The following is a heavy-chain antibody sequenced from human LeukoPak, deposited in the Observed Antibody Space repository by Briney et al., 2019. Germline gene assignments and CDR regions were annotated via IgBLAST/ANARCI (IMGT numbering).Heavy chain of an antibody. V-gene: IGHV3-9*01. Sequence: GGSLRLSCAASGFTFDDYAMHWARQAPGKGLEWVSGISWNSGSIGYADSVKGRFTISRDNAKNSLYLQMNSLRAEDTALYYCAKAYYYDSSGSGGFDYWGQGTLVTVSS. CDR3: AKAYYYDSSGSGGFDY. D-gene: IGHD3-22*01. J-gene: IGHJ4*02. CDR2: ISWNSGSI. CDR1: GFTFDDYA.